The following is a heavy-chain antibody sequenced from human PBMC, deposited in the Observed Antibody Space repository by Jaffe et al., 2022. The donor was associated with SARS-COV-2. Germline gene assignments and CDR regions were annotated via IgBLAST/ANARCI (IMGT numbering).Heavy chain of an antibody. CDR3: AREDIVVVPVDGINYYYYYYGMDV. Sequence: QVQLQESGPGLVKPSQTLSLTCTVSGGSISSGSYYWSWIRQPAGKGLEWIGRIYTSGSTNYNPSLKSRVTISVDTSKNQFSLKLSSVTAADTAVYYCAREDIVVVPVDGINYYYYYYGMDVWGQGTTVTVSS. D-gene: IGHD2-2*01. J-gene: IGHJ6*02. CDR2: IYTSGST. V-gene: IGHV4-61*02. CDR1: GGSISSGSYY.